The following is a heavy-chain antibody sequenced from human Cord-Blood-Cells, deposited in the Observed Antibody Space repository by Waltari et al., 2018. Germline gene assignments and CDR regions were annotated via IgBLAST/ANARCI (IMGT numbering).Heavy chain of an antibody. D-gene: IGHD1-1*01. CDR2: ISSSRSTI. J-gene: IGHJ3*02. V-gene: IGHV3-48*02. CDR1: GFTFTSSS. Sequence: ELRLVESGGVLVQPGGPLRLSCAASGFTFTSSSMNWARQAPGKGLEWVSYISSSRSTIYDADSVKSRFTIARDNSKHSLYLQRNRLRDEDTAVYYCVTYNWNVAVDIRGKGTMVTVSS. CDR3: VTYNWNVAVDI.